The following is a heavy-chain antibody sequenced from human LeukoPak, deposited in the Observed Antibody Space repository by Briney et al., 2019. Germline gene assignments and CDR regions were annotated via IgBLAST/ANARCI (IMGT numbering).Heavy chain of an antibody. CDR3: ARGLAAAGWGD. D-gene: IGHD6-13*01. J-gene: IGHJ4*02. CDR1: GGSISSSGYY. CDR2: INHSGST. V-gene: IGHV4-39*07. Sequence: PSETLSLTCTVSGGSISSSGYYWGWIRQPPGKGLEWIGEINHSGSTNYNPSLKSRVTISVDTSKNQFSLKLSSVTAADTAVYYCARGLAAAGWGDWGQGTLVTVSS.